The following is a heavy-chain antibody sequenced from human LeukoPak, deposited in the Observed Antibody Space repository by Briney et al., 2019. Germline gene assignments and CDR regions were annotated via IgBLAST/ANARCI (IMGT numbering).Heavy chain of an antibody. Sequence: GGSLRLSCEASRFTFSNFAMGWVRQAPGKGLEFVSAITSMGPSAYYADSVKGRFTLARDNSNNRLLLQMDSLRAEDSALYYCARLPITVVPTLRPFDFWGQGTLVTVSS. D-gene: IGHD4/OR15-4a*01. CDR2: ITSMGPSA. CDR1: RFTFSNFA. V-gene: IGHV3-23*01. J-gene: IGHJ4*02. CDR3: ARLPITVVPTLRPFDF.